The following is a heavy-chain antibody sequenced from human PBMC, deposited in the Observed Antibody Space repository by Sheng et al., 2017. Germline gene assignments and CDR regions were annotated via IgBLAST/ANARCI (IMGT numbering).Heavy chain of an antibody. CDR2: IWYNGRNK. Sequence: QVRLVESGGGVVQPGGSLRLSCEASGFIFSSTGMHWVRQAPGKGLEWVAIIWYNGRNKYYADSVKGRFTISRDNAKNSLYLQMNSLRAEDTAVYYCARAEYGSGSYYRGYYYGMDVWGQGP. V-gene: IGHV3-33*08. CDR1: GFIFSSTG. CDR3: ARAEYGSGSYYRGYYYGMDV. D-gene: IGHD3-10*01. J-gene: IGHJ6*02.